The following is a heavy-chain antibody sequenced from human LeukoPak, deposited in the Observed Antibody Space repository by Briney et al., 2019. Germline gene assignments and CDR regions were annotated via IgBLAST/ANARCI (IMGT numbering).Heavy chain of an antibody. Sequence: SQTLSLTCAISGDSVSSNSAAWNWIRQSPSRGLEWLGRTYYRSKWYNDYAVSVKSRITINPDTSKNQFSLQLNSVTPEDTAVYYCARGYSSSWSNSYYYYYMDVWGKGTTVTTSS. CDR1: GDSVSSNSAA. D-gene: IGHD6-13*01. CDR2: TYYRSKWYN. CDR3: ARGYSSSWSNSYYYYYMDV. V-gene: IGHV6-1*01. J-gene: IGHJ6*03.